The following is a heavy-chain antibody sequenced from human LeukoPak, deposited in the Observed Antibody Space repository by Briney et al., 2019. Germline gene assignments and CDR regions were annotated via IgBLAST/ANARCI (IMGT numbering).Heavy chain of an antibody. CDR1: GGSFSGDF. V-gene: IGHV4-34*01. Sequence: SETLSLTCAVYGGSFSGDFWSWIRQSPGKGLEWIGEINHGGSTTYNPSPQSRVTMSVDTSTNQISLKMTSVTAADTAIYYCARNTWQWLQFDAWGKGTGFTISS. CDR2: INHGGST. J-gene: IGHJ4*02. D-gene: IGHD5-12*01. CDR3: ARNTWQWLQFDA.